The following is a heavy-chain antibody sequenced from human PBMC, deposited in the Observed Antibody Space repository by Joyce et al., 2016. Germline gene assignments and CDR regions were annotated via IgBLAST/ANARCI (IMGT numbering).Heavy chain of an antibody. D-gene: IGHD2/OR15-2a*01. CDR3: AKVSPDGDHPPPTFSS. CDR2: ISKDGRSH. V-gene: IGHV3-30*18. Sequence: QVQLVESGGGVVQPGRSLRLSCTASGFTFSRYAMNWVRQAPGKGMEWVAGISKDGRSHYHADSVKGQFTISRDSPKSTLYLQKNSLRVEDTAVYYCAKVSPDGDHPPPTFSSWGQGTLVTVSS. J-gene: IGHJ4*02. CDR1: GFTFSRYA.